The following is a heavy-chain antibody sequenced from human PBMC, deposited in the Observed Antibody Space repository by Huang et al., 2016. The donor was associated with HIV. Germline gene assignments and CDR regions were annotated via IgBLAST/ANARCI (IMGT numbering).Heavy chain of an antibody. CDR1: GGAISSSTYY. V-gene: IGHV4-39*01. CDR2: SYYRGNT. D-gene: IGHD6-13*01. Sequence: QLQLQEWGPRLVKPSETLSLTCTVAGGAISSSTYYWSWSRQPPGKGLEWIGNSYYRGNTFYNPSLKSRVTISVDTSKNQFSLKLTSLTAAETAVYYCANTVHTAAGQYYFEYWGQGTLVTVSS. CDR3: ANTVHTAAGQYYFEY. J-gene: IGHJ4*02.